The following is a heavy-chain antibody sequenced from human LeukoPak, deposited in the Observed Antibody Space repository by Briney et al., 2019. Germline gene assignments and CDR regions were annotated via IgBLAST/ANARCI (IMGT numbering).Heavy chain of an antibody. CDR1: GGTFSSYV. V-gene: IGHV1-69*13. J-gene: IGHJ5*02. D-gene: IGHD4-17*01. CDR3: VTDYGA. Sequence: ASVKVSCKVSGGTFSSYVLRWVRQPPGQGLEWMGGIISIFDKPNYARKFQGRVAISADGSTSTTYMELSSLRSDDTAIYYCVTDYGAWGQGTLVTVSS. CDR2: IISIFDKP.